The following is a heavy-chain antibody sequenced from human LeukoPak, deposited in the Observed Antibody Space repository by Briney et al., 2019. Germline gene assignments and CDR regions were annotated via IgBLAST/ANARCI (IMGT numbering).Heavy chain of an antibody. CDR2: ISGSGGST. J-gene: IGHJ3*02. CDR1: GFTFSSYN. CDR3: AKTFMTTVTRGPFDI. D-gene: IGHD4-17*01. Sequence: GGSLRLSCAASGFTFSSYNMNWVRQAPGKGLEWVSAISGSGGSTYYADSVKGRFTISRDNSKNTLYLQMNSLRAEDTAVYYCAKTFMTTVTRGPFDIWGQGTMVTVSS. V-gene: IGHV3-23*01.